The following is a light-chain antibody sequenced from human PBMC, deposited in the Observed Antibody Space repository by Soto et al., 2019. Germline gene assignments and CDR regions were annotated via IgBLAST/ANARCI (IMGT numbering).Light chain of an antibody. CDR2: EGS. V-gene: IGLV2-23*01. J-gene: IGLJ7*01. Sequence: QSALTQPASVSGSPGQSITISCTGTSSDVGSYNLVSWYQQHPGKAPKLMIYEGSKRPSGVSNRFSGSKSGNTASPTISGLQAEDEADYYCCSYAGSAVFGGGTQLTVL. CDR3: CSYAGSAV. CDR1: SSDVGSYNL.